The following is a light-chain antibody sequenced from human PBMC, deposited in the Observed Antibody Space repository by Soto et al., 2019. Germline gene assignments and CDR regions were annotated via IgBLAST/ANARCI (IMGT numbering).Light chain of an antibody. Sequence: QSVLTQPASLSGSPGQSITISCTGSTNDIGRYEYVSWFQQHPGKVPKLLIYEIRNRPSGVSARFSGSQSGNTASLTISGLRAEDEAHYFCSSYTDSTTVIFGGGTKVTVL. CDR1: TNDIGRYEY. V-gene: IGLV2-14*01. CDR3: SSYTDSTTVI. CDR2: EIR. J-gene: IGLJ2*01.